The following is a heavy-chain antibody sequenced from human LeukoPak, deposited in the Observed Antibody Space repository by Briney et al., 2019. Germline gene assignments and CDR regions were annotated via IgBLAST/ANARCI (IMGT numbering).Heavy chain of an antibody. CDR3: ARDIGYDGMDRI. Sequence: GGSLRLSCAASGFTSSSYSMNWVRQAPGKGLEWVSYISSSSTIYYADSVKGRFTISRDNAKNSLYLQMNSLRDEDTAVYYCARDIGYDGMDRIWGQGTMVTVSS. J-gene: IGHJ3*02. V-gene: IGHV3-48*02. CDR2: ISSSSTI. CDR1: GFTSSSYS. D-gene: IGHD2-2*01.